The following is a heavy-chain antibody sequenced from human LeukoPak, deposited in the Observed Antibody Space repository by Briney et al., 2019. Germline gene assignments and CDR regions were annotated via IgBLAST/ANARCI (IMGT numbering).Heavy chain of an antibody. Sequence: GASVKVSCKASGYTFTSYGISWVRQAPGQGLEWMGWISAYNGNTNYAQKFQSRVTMTRDMSTSTDYMELSSLRSEDTAVYYCARDNSVEDTAWWFDPWGQGTLVTVSS. D-gene: IGHD4-23*01. CDR2: ISAYNGNT. CDR3: ARDNSVEDTAWWFDP. CDR1: GYTFTSYG. J-gene: IGHJ5*02. V-gene: IGHV1-18*01.